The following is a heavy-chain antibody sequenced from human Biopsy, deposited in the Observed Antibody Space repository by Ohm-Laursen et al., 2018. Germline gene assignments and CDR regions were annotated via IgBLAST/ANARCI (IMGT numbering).Heavy chain of an antibody. CDR2: INPSGSTT. J-gene: IGHJ4*02. CDR1: GYSFTSYY. CDR3: ARNTGWYGDLYYFDY. D-gene: IGHD6-19*01. V-gene: IGHV1-46*01. Sequence: GASVKVSCKASGYSFTSYYMHWVRQAPGQGLEWMGMINPSGSTTSYPQIFQGRVTMTRDTSKGTVYMELSSLRSADTAVYFCARNTGWYGDLYYFDYWGQGTLVIVSS.